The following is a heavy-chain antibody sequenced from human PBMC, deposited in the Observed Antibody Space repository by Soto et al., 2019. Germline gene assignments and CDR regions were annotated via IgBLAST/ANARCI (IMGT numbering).Heavy chain of an antibody. J-gene: IGHJ5*02. V-gene: IGHV3-11*01. CDR2: ISSSGSTI. D-gene: IGHD2-2*01. CDR1: GFTFSDYY. CDR3: ARDPTHHAVVVPAAYLRNWFDP. Sequence: QVQLVESGGGLVKPGGSLRLSCAASGFTFSDYYMSWIRQAPGKGLEWVSYISSSGSTIYYADSVKGRFTISRDNAKNSLYLQMNSLRAEDTAVYYCARDPTHHAVVVPAAYLRNWFDPWGQGTLVTVSS.